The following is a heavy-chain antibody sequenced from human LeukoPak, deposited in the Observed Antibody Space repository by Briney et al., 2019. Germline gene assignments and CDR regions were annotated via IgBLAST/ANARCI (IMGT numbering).Heavy chain of an antibody. CDR1: GGSISSYY. Sequence: SETLSLTCTVSGGSISSYYWRWIRQPPGKGLEWIGYIHYSGNTNHNPSLKSRVTISVDTSRNQFSLKLNSVTAADTAVYYCASERQTATPGAFDIWGQGTMVTVSS. D-gene: IGHD1-1*01. CDR3: ASERQTATPGAFDI. CDR2: IHYSGNT. J-gene: IGHJ3*02. V-gene: IGHV4-59*01.